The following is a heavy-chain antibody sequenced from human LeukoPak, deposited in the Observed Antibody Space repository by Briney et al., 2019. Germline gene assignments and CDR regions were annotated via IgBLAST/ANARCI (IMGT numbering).Heavy chain of an antibody. CDR2: IYYSGST. CDR1: GGSISSSRYY. CDR3: TAGPWYFDY. D-gene: IGHD6-13*01. V-gene: IGHV4-39*01. J-gene: IGHJ4*02. Sequence: SETLFLTCTVSGGSISSSRYYWGWIRQPPGKGLEWIGSIYYSGSTYYNPSLNSRVTVSVDTSKNQFSLRLSSVTAADTALYYCTAGPWYFDYWGQGTLVTVSS.